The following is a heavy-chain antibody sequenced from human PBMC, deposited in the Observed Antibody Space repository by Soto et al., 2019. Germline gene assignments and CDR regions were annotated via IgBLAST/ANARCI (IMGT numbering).Heavy chain of an antibody. J-gene: IGHJ6*02. V-gene: IGHV1-58*01. Sequence: SVKVSCTASGFTFTSSAVQWVRQACGQRLEWIGWIVVGSGNTNYAQKFQERVTITRDMSTSTAYMELSSLRSEDTAVYYCAADREIGYYGMDVWGQGTTVTVS. CDR2: IVVGSGNT. CDR1: GFTFTSSA. D-gene: IGHD3-16*01. CDR3: AADREIGYYGMDV.